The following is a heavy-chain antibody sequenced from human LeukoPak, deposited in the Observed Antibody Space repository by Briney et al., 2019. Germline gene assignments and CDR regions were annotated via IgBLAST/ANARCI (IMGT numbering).Heavy chain of an antibody. Sequence: PGGTLRLSCAASGFTFSSYGMHWVRQAPGKGLEWVAVISYDGNAKHYADSVKGRFTISRDNSKNTLYLQMNSLRSEDTAVYYCAKEKVFTSTSWTTIEYWGQGTLVTVSS. D-gene: IGHD6-13*01. V-gene: IGHV3-30*18. CDR2: ISYDGNAK. CDR3: AKEKVFTSTSWTTIEY. CDR1: GFTFSSYG. J-gene: IGHJ4*02.